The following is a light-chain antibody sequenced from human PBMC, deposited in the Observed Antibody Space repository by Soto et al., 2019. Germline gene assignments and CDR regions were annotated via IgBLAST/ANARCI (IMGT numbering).Light chain of an antibody. CDR1: SSDVGGYNF. J-gene: IGLJ2*01. CDR2: DVN. Sequence: QSALTQPASVSGSPGQSITISCTGTSSDVGGYNFVSWYQHQSGKAPHLIIYDVNNRPSGISNRFSGSKSGNTASLTISGLQGDDEADYYCSSYTTISTVVFGGGTKLTVL. V-gene: IGLV2-14*01. CDR3: SSYTTISTVV.